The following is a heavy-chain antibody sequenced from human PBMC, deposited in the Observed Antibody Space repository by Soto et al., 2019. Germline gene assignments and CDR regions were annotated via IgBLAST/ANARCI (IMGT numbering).Heavy chain of an antibody. J-gene: IGHJ4*02. D-gene: IGHD3-22*01. Sequence: EVQLVESGGGLVQPGGSLRLSCAASGFTVAGNFMSWVRQAPGKGLEWISLIYSGGITSYADSVRGRFIISRDNSLNTLFLQMNNLRVEDTAVYFCARGGYDTSGDYFDYWGQGAQVNVSS. CDR1: GFTVAGNF. CDR3: ARGGYDTSGDYFDY. CDR2: IYSGGIT. V-gene: IGHV3-53*01.